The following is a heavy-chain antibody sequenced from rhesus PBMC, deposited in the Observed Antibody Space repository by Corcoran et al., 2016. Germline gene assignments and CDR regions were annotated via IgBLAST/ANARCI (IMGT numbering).Heavy chain of an antibody. CDR3: ARSIAAAVFDY. CDR2: IYSSSTCT. V-gene: IGHV4S10*01. D-gene: IGHD6-25*01. CDR1: GGSISASYC. Sequence: QGQLQESGPGVVKPSETLSRTCAVSGGSISASYCWSWIRQPPVKGLEWIWYIYSSSTCTNYHPSLTSRVTISKNTSKNQFSLKLSSVTAADTSLYYCARSIAAAVFDYWGQGVLVTVSS. J-gene: IGHJ4*01.